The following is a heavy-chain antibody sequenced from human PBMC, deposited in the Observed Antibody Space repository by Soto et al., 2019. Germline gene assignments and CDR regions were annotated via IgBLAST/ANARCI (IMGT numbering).Heavy chain of an antibody. CDR1: GFSLSSYW. CDR2: MNQDGSES. V-gene: IGHV3-7*01. J-gene: IGHJ4*02. CDR3: ARLSTSAGRRDLAC. Sequence: EVQLVESGGGLVQPGGSLRLSCAASGFSLSSYWMSWVRQAPGKGLEWVANMNQDGSESDYVGSVKGRFTFPRDNAKHSLYLQMNSLRAEDTAVYYCARLSTSAGRRDLACWGQGTLVTVSS.